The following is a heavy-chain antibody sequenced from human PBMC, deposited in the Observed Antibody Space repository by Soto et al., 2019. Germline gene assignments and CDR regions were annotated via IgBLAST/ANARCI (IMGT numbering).Heavy chain of an antibody. CDR1: GFSLSTSGVG. V-gene: IGHV2-5*02. Sequence: SGPTLVKPTQTLTLTCTFSGFSLSTSGVGVGWIRQPPGKALEWLALIYWDDDKRYSPSLKSRLTITKDTSKNQVVLTMTNMDPVDTATYHCAHRASVRYAGYSSGWVFDYWGQGTLVTVSS. D-gene: IGHD6-19*01. J-gene: IGHJ4*02. CDR2: IYWDDDK. CDR3: AHRASVRYAGYSSGWVFDY.